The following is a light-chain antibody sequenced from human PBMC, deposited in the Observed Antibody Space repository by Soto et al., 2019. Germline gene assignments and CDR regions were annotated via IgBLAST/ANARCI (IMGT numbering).Light chain of an antibody. CDR1: QSISNW. V-gene: IGKV1-5*01. Sequence: DIQMTQSPSTLPASVGDRVTITCRASQSISNWLAWYQQKPGKAPKLLIYDASNLDSGVPSRFSGSGSGTEFSLTISNLQPDDCATYYCQQYENYWTFGQGTKVDI. CDR2: DAS. CDR3: QQYENYWT. J-gene: IGKJ1*01.